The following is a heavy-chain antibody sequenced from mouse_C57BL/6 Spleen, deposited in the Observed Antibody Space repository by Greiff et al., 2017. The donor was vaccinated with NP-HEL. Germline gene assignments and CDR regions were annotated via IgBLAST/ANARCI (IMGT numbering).Heavy chain of an antibody. CDR3: TEFITTAEYYFDY. D-gene: IGHD1-1*01. CDR1: GFTFSNYW. V-gene: IGHV6-3*01. CDR2: IRLKSDNYAT. J-gene: IGHJ2*01. Sequence: EVHLVESGGGLVQPGGSMKLSCVASGFTFSNYWMNWVRQSPEKGLEWVAQIRLKSDNYATHYAESVKGRFTISRDDSKSSVYLQMNNLRAEDTGIYYCTEFITTAEYYFDYWGQGTTLTVSS.